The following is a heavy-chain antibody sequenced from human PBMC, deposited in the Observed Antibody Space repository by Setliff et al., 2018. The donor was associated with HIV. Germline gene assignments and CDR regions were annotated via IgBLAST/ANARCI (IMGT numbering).Heavy chain of an antibody. Sequence: SETLSLTCTVSGGSISSGGFYWYWIRQPAGKGLEWIGRIYTSGTTNYNPSLKSRVTISADTSKSQFSLKLTSVTAADTAAYFCARVSTDYVWGSFLSSGPYYFDYWGQGTLVTVSS. V-gene: IGHV4-61*02. CDR3: ARVSTDYVWGSFLSSGPYYFDY. J-gene: IGHJ4*02. CDR2: IYTSGTT. D-gene: IGHD3-16*01. CDR1: GGSISSGGFY.